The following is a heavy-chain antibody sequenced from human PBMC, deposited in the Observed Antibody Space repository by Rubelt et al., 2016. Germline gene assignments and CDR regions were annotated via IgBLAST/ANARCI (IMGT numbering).Heavy chain of an antibody. CDR2: INAGNGNT. Sequence: QVQLVQSGAEVKKPGASVKVSCKASGYTFTSYAMHWVRQAPGQRLEWVGWINAGNGNTKYSQKFQGRVTISRDKAACTAYMELSSLRSEDTAVYYCARGDSVVVVAASNPLDYWGQGTLVTVSS. V-gene: IGHV1-3*01. CDR1: GYTFTSYA. CDR3: ARGDSVVVVAASNPLDY. J-gene: IGHJ4*02. D-gene: IGHD2-15*01.